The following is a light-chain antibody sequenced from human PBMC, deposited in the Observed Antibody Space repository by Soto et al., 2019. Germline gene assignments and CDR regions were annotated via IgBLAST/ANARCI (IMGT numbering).Light chain of an antibody. V-gene: IGKV3-15*01. Sequence: EMAQSPATVCVARGESRTLPCPASQSVRSNLAWYQQKPGQAPRLLIYGASTRATGIPARFSGSGSGTEFTLTCSSVQSEDFAVYYCQQYNFWPLIVGGGTKVDIK. CDR3: QQYNFWPLI. CDR1: QSVRSN. J-gene: IGKJ4*01. CDR2: GAS.